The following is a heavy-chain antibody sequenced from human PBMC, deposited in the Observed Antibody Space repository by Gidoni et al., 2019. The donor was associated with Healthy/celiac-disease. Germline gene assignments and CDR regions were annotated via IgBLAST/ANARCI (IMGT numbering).Heavy chain of an antibody. D-gene: IGHD6-19*01. J-gene: IGHJ3*02. V-gene: IGHV3-30-3*01. CDR2: ISYDGSNK. CDR1: GFTFSSYA. Sequence: QVQLVEPGGGVVQPGRSPRLSCAASGFTFSSYAMPWVRRAPGKGLGWVAVISYDGSNKYYADSVKGRFTISRDNSKNTLYLQMNSLRAEDTAVYYCARDIFPSVAVAGTVGAFDIWGQGTMVTVSS. CDR3: ARDIFPSVAVAGTVGAFDI.